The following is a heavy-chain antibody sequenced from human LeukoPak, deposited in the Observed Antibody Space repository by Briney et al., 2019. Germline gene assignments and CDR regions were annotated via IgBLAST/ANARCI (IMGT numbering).Heavy chain of an antibody. Sequence: GGSLRLSCAASGFTFSSYDMTWVRQAPGRGLEWVSSIRPSGDNTYYGDSVKGRFTISRDNSRNTLFLQMNSLSAEDTAVYYCARDRPYGGKGDFDYWGQGTLVTVSS. CDR2: IRPSGDNT. CDR1: GFTFSSYD. J-gene: IGHJ4*02. CDR3: ARDRPYGGKGDFDY. V-gene: IGHV3-23*01. D-gene: IGHD4-23*01.